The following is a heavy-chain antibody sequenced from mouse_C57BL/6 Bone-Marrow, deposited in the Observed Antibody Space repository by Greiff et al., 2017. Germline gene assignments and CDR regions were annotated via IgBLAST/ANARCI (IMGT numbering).Heavy chain of an antibody. Sequence: EVKLVESGEGLVKPGGSLKLSCAASGFTFSSYAMSWVRQTPEKRLEWVAYISSGGDYIYYADTVKGRFTISRDNARNTLYLQMSSLKSEDTAMYYCTRVITTVVATDYYAMDYWGQGTAVTVSS. J-gene: IGHJ4*01. CDR3: TRVITTVVATDYYAMDY. CDR2: ISSGGDYI. V-gene: IGHV5-9-1*02. CDR1: GFTFSSYA. D-gene: IGHD1-1*01.